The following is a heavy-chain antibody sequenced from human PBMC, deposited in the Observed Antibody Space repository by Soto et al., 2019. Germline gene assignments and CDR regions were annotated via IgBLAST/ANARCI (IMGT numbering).Heavy chain of an antibody. D-gene: IGHD3-22*01. Sequence: GESLKISCAASGFTFSDHYMDWVRQAPGKGLEWVGRTRNKANSYTTEYAASVKGRFTISRDDSKNSLYLQMNSLKTEDTAVYYCARGKMGFSGYYYFDYWGQGTLVTVSS. CDR3: ARGKMGFSGYYYFDY. V-gene: IGHV3-72*01. CDR1: GFTFSDHY. CDR2: TRNKANSYTT. J-gene: IGHJ4*02.